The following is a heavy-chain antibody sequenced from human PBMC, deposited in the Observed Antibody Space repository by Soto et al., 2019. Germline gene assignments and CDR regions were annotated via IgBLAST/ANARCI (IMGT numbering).Heavy chain of an antibody. Sequence: GGSLRLSCAASGFTFSKAWMSWVRQAPGKGPEWVGRIKSKTDGGTTDYAAPVKGRITISRDDSKSTLYLQMTSLRVEDTAVYYCVKGNQLLRYYFEYWGRGALVTVSS. D-gene: IGHD2-2*01. V-gene: IGHV3-15*05. CDR3: VKGNQLLRYYFEY. CDR2: IKSKTDGGTT. CDR1: GFTFSKAW. J-gene: IGHJ4*02.